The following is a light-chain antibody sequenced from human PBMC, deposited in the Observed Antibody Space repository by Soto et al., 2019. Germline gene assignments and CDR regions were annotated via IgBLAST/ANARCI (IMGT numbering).Light chain of an antibody. Sequence: EIVLTQSPGTLSLSPGDRATLSCRASQSLSSNYLAWYQQKRGQAPRLLIYGASNRTTDIPDRFSGSGFGTEFALTITRLEPADFAVYFCQQYDTFPRTFGQGTKVEIQ. CDR1: QSLSSNY. CDR2: GAS. J-gene: IGKJ1*01. V-gene: IGKV3-20*01. CDR3: QQYDTFPRT.